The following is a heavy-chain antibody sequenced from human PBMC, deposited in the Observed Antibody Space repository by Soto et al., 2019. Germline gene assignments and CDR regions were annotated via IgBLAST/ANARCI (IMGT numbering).Heavy chain of an antibody. D-gene: IGHD6-13*01. CDR3: AYSSTAFDY. J-gene: IGHJ4*02. V-gene: IGHV3-23*01. CDR1: GCTSSSFS. CDR2: ISGSSGST. Sequence: GGLLRHSYAASGCTSSSFSMSCISQAPGKGLEWVSAISGSSGSTYYADSVKGRFTISRDNSKNTLYLQMNSLRAEDTAVYYCAYSSTAFDYWGQGTLVTVSS.